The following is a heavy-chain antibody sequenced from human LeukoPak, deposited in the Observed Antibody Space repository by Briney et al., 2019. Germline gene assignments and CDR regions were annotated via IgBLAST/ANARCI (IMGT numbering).Heavy chain of an antibody. CDR1: GFTFEDYA. V-gene: IGHV3-9*01. CDR3: AKSRGALNNYDMDV. J-gene: IGHJ6*02. CDR2: ISWNSGSI. Sequence: PGGSLRLSCAASGFTFEDYAMHWVRQPPGKGLEWVSGISWNSGSIDYADSVKGRFTISRDNAENSLYLQMNSLRAEDTALYYCAKSRGALNNYDMDVWGQGTTVTVSS. D-gene: IGHD1/OR15-1a*01.